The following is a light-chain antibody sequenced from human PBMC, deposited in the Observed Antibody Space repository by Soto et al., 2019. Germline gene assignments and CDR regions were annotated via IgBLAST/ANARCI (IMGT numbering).Light chain of an antibody. CDR1: QNINNY. V-gene: IGKV1-39*01. J-gene: IGKJ5*01. CDR2: AAS. Sequence: DIQMTQSPSSLSASVGDRVTITCRASQNINNYLSWYQQRPGKAPKLLIYAASNLQSGVPSRFSGSGSGTDFTLTMNSLQPEDFATYYCQQSYSTFITFGQGTRLEIK. CDR3: QQSYSTFIT.